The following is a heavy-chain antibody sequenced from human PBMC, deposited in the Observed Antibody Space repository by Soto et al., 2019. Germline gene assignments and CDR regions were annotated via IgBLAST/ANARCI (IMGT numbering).Heavy chain of an antibody. J-gene: IGHJ4*02. D-gene: IGHD1-26*01. CDR3: AHIGQHFSASPPLDF. V-gene: IGHV2-5*02. CDR2: IFWDDDK. CDR1: GFSLSTSGVG. Sequence: QITLKESGPTVVRPTQTLTLTCTFSGFSLSTSGVGVAWIRQPTGKALECLALIFWDDDKRYSPSLMTRLSVTKDTSKNQVVLTMTNVDPMDTATYYCAHIGQHFSASPPLDFWGPGALVIVSS.